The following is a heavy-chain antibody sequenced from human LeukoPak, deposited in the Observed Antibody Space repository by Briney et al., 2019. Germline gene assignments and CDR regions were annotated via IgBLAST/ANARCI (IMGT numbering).Heavy chain of an antibody. CDR2: INPSGGST. Sequence: ASVKVSCKASRYIFTSYFMHWVRQAPGQGLEWMGLINPSGGSTRYAQKFQGRVTMTRDMSTSTVYMELSSLRSEDTAVYYCARNLWFGESSDAFDMWGQGTMVTVSS. CDR3: ARNLWFGESSDAFDM. J-gene: IGHJ3*02. D-gene: IGHD3-10*01. CDR1: RYIFTSYF. V-gene: IGHV1-46*01.